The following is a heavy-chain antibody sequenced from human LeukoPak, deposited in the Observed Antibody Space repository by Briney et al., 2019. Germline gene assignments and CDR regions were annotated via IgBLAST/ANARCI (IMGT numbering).Heavy chain of an antibody. CDR3: ASGGSGSYLLDY. J-gene: IGHJ4*02. CDR2: IYTSGST. D-gene: IGHD3-10*01. CDR1: GGSISSGSYY. Sequence: SETLSLTCTVSGGSISSGSYYWSWIRQPAGKGLEWIGRIYTSGSTNCNPSLKSRVTISVDTSKNQFSLKLSSVTAADTAVYYCASGGSGSYLLDYWGQGTLVTVSS. V-gene: IGHV4-61*02.